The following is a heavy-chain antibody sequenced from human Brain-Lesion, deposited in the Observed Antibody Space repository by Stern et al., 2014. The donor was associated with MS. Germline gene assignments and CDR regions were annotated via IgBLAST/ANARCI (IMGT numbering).Heavy chain of an antibody. V-gene: IGHV4-31*02. J-gene: IGHJ3*02. Sequence: QVQLVESGGGLVQPGGSLRLSCAASGFTFDEHYMDWVRQAPGKGLEWIGYIHHTGTTYYKPSLKNRLSISLDSSTTQFSLKLTSVTAADTALYYCATCGHNYGNSFDIWGQGTLVAVSS. D-gene: IGHD3-16*01. CDR1: GFTFDEHY. CDR2: IHHTGTT. CDR3: ATCGHNYGNSFDI.